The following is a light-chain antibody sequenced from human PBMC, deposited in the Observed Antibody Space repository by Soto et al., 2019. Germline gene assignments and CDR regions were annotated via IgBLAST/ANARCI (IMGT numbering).Light chain of an antibody. CDR3: QQRSNWPPHP. CDR2: GAS. CDR1: QDISSS. J-gene: IGKJ2*01. Sequence: AIQLTQSPSSLSASVGDRVTITCRASQDISSSLAWYQQKAGKAPKLLIYGASILQSGVPSGFSGSGFGTDFTLTISSLRAEDFAIYFCQQRSNWPPHPFGQGTKLEIK. V-gene: IGKV1D-13*01.